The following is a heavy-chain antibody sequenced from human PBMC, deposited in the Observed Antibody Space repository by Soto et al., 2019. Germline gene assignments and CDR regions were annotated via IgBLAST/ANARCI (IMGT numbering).Heavy chain of an antibody. J-gene: IGHJ3*02. Sequence: SSETLSLTCTVSGGSISSYYWSWIRQPPGKGLEWIGYIYYSGSTNYNPSLKSRVTTSVDTSKNQFSLKLSSVTAADTAVYYCARHRATVTVGDAFDIWGQGTMVTVSS. CDR2: IYYSGST. CDR1: GGSISSYY. D-gene: IGHD4-17*01. CDR3: ARHRATVTVGDAFDI. V-gene: IGHV4-59*08.